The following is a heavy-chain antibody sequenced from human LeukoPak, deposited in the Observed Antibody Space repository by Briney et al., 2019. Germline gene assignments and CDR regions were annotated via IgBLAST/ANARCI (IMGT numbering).Heavy chain of an antibody. Sequence: GGSLRLSCAASGFTFGNYWMHWVRQAPGKGLVWVSRINGDGRSISYADSVKGRFTISRDNAKNTVYLQMNSLRAEDTALYYCARDQLYCTGGYCYFDSWGQGTLVTVSS. CDR2: INGDGRSI. D-gene: IGHD2-8*02. J-gene: IGHJ4*02. CDR3: ARDQLYCTGGYCYFDS. CDR1: GFTFGNYW. V-gene: IGHV3-74*01.